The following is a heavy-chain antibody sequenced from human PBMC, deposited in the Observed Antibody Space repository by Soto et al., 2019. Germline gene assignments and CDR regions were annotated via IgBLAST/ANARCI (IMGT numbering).Heavy chain of an antibody. CDR1: GFTFRKFW. CDR3: PIQDCINDECLEAAVTVGGALES. Sequence: EVQLVQSGGGLAQPGKSLRLSCAASGFTFRKFWMHWVRQVPGKGPVWVSYISSDGTTTDYADSVKGRFTISRDNAKDTLYLQMDSLRAEDTAVYYCPIQDCINDECLEAAVTVGGALESWGQGTLVTVSS. V-gene: IGHV3-74*01. CDR2: ISSDGTTT. D-gene: IGHD1-20*01. J-gene: IGHJ1*01.